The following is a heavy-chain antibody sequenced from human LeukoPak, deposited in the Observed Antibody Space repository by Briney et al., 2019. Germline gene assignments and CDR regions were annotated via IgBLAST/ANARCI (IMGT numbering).Heavy chain of an antibody. CDR3: ARLSITISNWFDP. V-gene: IGHV4-38-2*01. D-gene: IGHD3-3*01. CDR2: IYHSGST. J-gene: IGHJ5*02. Sequence: PSETLSLTCAVSGYSISSGYYCGWIRQPPGKGLEWIGSIYHSGSTYYNPSLKSRVTISVDTSKHQFSLMLSSVTAADTAVYYCARLSITISNWFDPWGQGTLVTVSS. CDR1: GYSISSGYY.